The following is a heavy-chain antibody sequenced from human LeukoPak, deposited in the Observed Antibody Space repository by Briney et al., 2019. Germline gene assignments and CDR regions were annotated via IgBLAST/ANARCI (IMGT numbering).Heavy chain of an antibody. D-gene: IGHD6-19*01. CDR2: IYHSGST. CDR1: GYSISIGYY. V-gene: IGHV4-38-2*02. J-gene: IGHJ5*02. CDR3: ARDSSGTLSGGGWFDP. Sequence: PSETLSLTCTVSGYSISIGYYWGWFRQPPGKGLEGIGSIYHSGSTYYNPSLKIRVTISVDTSKNQFSLKLSSVTAADTAVYYCARDSSGTLSGGGWFDPWGQGTLVTVSS.